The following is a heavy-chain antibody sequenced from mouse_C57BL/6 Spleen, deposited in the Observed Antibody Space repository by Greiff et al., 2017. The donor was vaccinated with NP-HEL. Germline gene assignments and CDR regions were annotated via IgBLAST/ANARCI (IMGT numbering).Heavy chain of an antibody. CDR2: ISDGGSYT. D-gene: IGHD2-5*01. CDR3: ARDDYSNYVGYFDV. CDR1: GFTFSSYA. J-gene: IGHJ1*03. V-gene: IGHV5-4*01. Sequence: EVKLVESGGGLVKPGGSLKLSCAASGFTFSSYAMSWVRQTPEKRLEWVATISDGGSYTYYPDNVKGRFTISRDNAKNNLYLQMSHLKSEDTAMYYCARDDYSNYVGYFDVWGTGTTVTVSS.